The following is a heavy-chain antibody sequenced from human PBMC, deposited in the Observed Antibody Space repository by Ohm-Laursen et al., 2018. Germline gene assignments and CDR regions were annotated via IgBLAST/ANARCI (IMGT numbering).Heavy chain of an antibody. CDR3: ARTIVVVPAAAISPIRAFDI. D-gene: IGHD2-2*01. J-gene: IGHJ3*02. Sequence: SLRLSCAASGFTFISYSMNWVRQAPGKGLEWVSSINTDSSYIYYAESVKGRFTISRDNAKNSLYLQTNSLRAEDTAVYYCARTIVVVPAAAISPIRAFDIWGQGTMVTVSS. CDR1: GFTFISYS. V-gene: IGHV3-21*04. CDR2: INTDSSYI.